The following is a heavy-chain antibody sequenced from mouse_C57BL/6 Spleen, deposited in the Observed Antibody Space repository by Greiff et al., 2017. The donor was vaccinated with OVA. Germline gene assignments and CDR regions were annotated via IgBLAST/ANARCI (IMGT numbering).Heavy chain of an antibody. D-gene: IGHD4-1*01. V-gene: IGHV1-76*01. CDR1: GYTFTDYY. CDR2: IYPGSGNT. Sequence: VQLQQSGAELVRPGASVKLSCKASGYTFTDYYINWVKQRPGQGLEWIARIYPGSGNTYYNEKFKGKATLTAEKSSSTAYMQLSSLTSEDSAVYFCAREPPSWDNAMDYWGQGTSVTVSS. J-gene: IGHJ4*01. CDR3: AREPPSWDNAMDY.